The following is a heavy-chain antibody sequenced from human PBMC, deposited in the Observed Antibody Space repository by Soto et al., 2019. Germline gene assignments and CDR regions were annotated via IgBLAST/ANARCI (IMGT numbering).Heavy chain of an antibody. V-gene: IGHV2-5*02. CDR2: IYWDDDK. CDR3: IQSRCGGDCLQSYASHYNYGMDV. CDR1: GFSLSTSGVG. D-gene: IGHD2-21*02. Sequence: SGPTLVNPTQTLTLTCTFSGFSLSTSGVGVGWIRQPPGKALEWLALIYWDDDKRYSSSLKSRLTITKDTSKNQVVLTVTKMEPGERGTYYCIQSRCGGDCLQSYASHYNYGMDVWGQGTTVMVS. J-gene: IGHJ6*01.